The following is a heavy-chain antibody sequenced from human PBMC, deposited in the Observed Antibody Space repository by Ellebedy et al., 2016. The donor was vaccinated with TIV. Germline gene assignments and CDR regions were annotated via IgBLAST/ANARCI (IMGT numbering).Heavy chain of an antibody. CDR1: GFTFSFYW. CDR2: INKVGSEK. Sequence: PGGSLRLSCAGSGFTFSFYWMSWVRQAPGKGPEWVANINKVGSEKFYVDSVKGRFTISRDNAKNSLYLQMNSLRAEDTAVYYCASPPGVVALWGQGTLVTVSS. V-gene: IGHV3-7*03. CDR3: ASPPGVVAL. D-gene: IGHD3-10*01. J-gene: IGHJ4*02.